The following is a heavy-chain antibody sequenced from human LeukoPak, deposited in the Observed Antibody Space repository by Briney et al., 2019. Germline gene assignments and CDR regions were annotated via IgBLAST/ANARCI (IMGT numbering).Heavy chain of an antibody. V-gene: IGHV3-30*18. CDR1: GFTFSSYG. CDR2: ISYDGSNK. D-gene: IGHD3-22*01. Sequence: GGSLRLSCAASGFTFSSYGMHWVRQAPGKGLEWVAVISYDGSNKYYADSVKGRFTISRDNSKNTLYLQMNSLRAEDTAVYYCAKAYDYYDSSGYYDYWGQGTLVTVSS. CDR3: AKAYDYYDSSGYYDY. J-gene: IGHJ4*02.